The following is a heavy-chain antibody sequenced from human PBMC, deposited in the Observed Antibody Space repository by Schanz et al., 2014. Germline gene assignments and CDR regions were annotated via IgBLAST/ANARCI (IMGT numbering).Heavy chain of an antibody. CDR2: ISSASNYA. V-gene: IGHV3-11*06. CDR1: GFTFSDYY. Sequence: QVQLVEPGGGLVKPGGSLRLSCAASGFTFSDYYMSWIRQALGKGLEWLSDISSASNYANSADSVKGQFTISRDNAKISLYLQMNALRAEDTAVYSCAGGTDWNLDYWGQGALVTVSS. J-gene: IGHJ4*02. CDR3: AGGTDWNLDY. D-gene: IGHD1-1*01.